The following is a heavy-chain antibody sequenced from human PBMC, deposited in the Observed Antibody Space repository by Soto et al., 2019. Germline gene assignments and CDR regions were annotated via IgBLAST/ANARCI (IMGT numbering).Heavy chain of an antibody. D-gene: IGHD6-19*01. CDR2: ITSSGET. CDR3: AKGRTSGWYEWDY. CDR1: GFTFSTYA. J-gene: IGHJ4*02. Sequence: EVQLLESGGDLVQPGGSLRLSCAASGFTFSTYAMSWVRQAPGKGLEWVSSITSSGETYYADSVKGRFAISRDNSKNTLYVQMNSLRAEDTAVYYCAKGRTSGWYEWDYWGQGDLVSVAS. V-gene: IGHV3-23*01.